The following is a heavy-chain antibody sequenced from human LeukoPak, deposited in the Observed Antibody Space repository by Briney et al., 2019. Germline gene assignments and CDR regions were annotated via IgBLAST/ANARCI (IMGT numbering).Heavy chain of an antibody. CDR3: ARERDSSSWIYYYYYYYMDV. CDR1: GFTFSSYW. J-gene: IGHJ6*03. CDR2: IKQDGSEK. V-gene: IGHV3-7*01. Sequence: GGSLRLSCAASGFTFSSYWMSWVRQAPGKGLEWVANIKQDGSEKYYVDSVKGRFTISRDNAKNSLYLQMNSLRAEDTAVYYCARERDSSSWIYYYYYYYMDVWGKGTTVTVSS. D-gene: IGHD6-13*01.